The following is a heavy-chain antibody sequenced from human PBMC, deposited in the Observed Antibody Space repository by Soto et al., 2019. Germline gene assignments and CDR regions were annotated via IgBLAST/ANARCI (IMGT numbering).Heavy chain of an antibody. CDR1: GGTFSSYA. CDR2: IIPIFGTA. D-gene: IGHD6-6*01. CDR3: AGDSSSRGGGGPPRFDP. V-gene: IGHV1-69*01. J-gene: IGHJ5*02. Sequence: QVQLVQSGAEVKKPGSSVKVSCKASGGTFSSYAISWVRQAPGQGLEWMGGIIPIFGTANYAQKFQGRVTISADESPSTAYRELSSLGSEDTAGYYWAGDSSSRGGGGPPRFDPWGQGTLVTVSS.